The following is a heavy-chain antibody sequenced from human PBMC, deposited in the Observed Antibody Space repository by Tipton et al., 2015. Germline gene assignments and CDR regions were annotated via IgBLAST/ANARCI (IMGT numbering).Heavy chain of an antibody. CDR3: AKDRADGWYESFDS. Sequence: SLRLSCVGSGFAFHAYGMTWVRQAPGKGLEWVSAISASGGDTFYTGSVQGRFTISRDNSKNTLYLQMNSLRAEDTALYYCAKDRADGWYESFDSWGQGTLVTVSS. D-gene: IGHD6-19*01. CDR2: ISASGGDT. V-gene: IGHV3-23*01. J-gene: IGHJ4*02. CDR1: GFAFHAYG.